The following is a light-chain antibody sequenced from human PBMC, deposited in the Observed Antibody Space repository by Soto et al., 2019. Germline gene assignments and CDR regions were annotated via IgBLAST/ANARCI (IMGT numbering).Light chain of an antibody. V-gene: IGKV1-39*01. CDR3: QQSYSTPWT. CDR1: QSISSY. J-gene: IGKJ1*01. CDR2: AAS. Sequence: IQLTQSPSSLSALVGDRVTITCRASQSISSYLNWYQQKPGKAPKLLIYAASSLQSGVPSRFSGSGSGTDFTLTISSLQPEDFATYYCQQSYSTPWTFGQGTKVDIK.